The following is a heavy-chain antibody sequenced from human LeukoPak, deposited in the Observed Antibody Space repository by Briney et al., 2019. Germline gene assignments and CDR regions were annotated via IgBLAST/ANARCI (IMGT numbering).Heavy chain of an antibody. CDR1: GFTFSSYW. V-gene: IGHV3-7*01. CDR3: ARDNQYSSGWYPFFDY. J-gene: IGHJ4*02. D-gene: IGHD6-19*01. CDR2: IKQDGSEK. Sequence: GGSLRLSCAASGFTFSSYWMSWVRQAPGKGLEWVANIKQDGSEKCYVDSVKGRFTISRDNAKNLLYLQMNSLRAEDTAVYYCARDNQYSSGWYPFFDYWGQGTLVTVSS.